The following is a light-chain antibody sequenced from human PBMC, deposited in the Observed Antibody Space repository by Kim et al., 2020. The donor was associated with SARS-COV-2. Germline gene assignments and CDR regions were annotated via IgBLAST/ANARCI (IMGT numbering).Light chain of an antibody. CDR2: EDS. CDR3: QSYDNNNPFI. V-gene: IGLV6-57*03. Sequence: NFMLTQPHSVSESPGKTVTISCTRSSGIVASNYVHWYQQRPGSAPTTIIYEDSRRPSGVPDRFSGSIDPSSNSASLTISGLTAEDEADYYCQSYDNNNPFIFGAGTKVTVL. J-gene: IGLJ1*01. CDR1: SGIVASNY.